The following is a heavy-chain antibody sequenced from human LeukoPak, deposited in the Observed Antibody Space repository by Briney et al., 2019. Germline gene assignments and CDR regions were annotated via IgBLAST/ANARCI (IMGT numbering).Heavy chain of an antibody. Sequence: PSETLSLTCTVSGGSISSYYWSWIRQPPGKGLEWIGYIYYSGSTNYNPSLKSRVTISVDTSKNQFSLKLSSVTAADTAVYYCAKEVLDYDSSGYYSGWFDPWGQGTLVTVSS. CDR3: AKEVLDYDSSGYYSGWFDP. CDR2: IYYSGST. J-gene: IGHJ5*02. CDR1: GGSISSYY. D-gene: IGHD3-22*01. V-gene: IGHV4-59*01.